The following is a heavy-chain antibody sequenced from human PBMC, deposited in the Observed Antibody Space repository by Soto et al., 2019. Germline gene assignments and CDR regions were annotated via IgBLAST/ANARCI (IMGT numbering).Heavy chain of an antibody. CDR2: IKKDGSKT. CDR1: RFFFSAYF. V-gene: IGHV3-7*01. CDR3: ARGPVGVHPLSNNWFDA. Sequence: PRLSCAASRFFFSAYFMSLVRQAPGKGLEWVASIKKDGSKTYYLDSVKGRFTFSRDNAKNSLDLQMSRLRAKDTAVYYCARGPVGVHPLSNNWFDAWGQGTPVTVSS. J-gene: IGHJ5*02. D-gene: IGHD3-16*01.